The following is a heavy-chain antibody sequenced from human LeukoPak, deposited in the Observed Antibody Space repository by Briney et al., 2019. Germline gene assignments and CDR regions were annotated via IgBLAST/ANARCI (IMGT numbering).Heavy chain of an antibody. Sequence: PSETLSLTCTVSGDSVTTYYWSRIRQPPGKGLEWLGYDYYSGSATYNPSLKSRVTISVDTSKNQFSLRLSSVTAADTAVYYCARDGSNWSNDYYHGVDVWGQGTTVTVSS. CDR2: DYYSGSA. CDR1: GDSVTTYY. D-gene: IGHD4-11*01. V-gene: IGHV4-59*02. J-gene: IGHJ6*02. CDR3: ARDGSNWSNDYYHGVDV.